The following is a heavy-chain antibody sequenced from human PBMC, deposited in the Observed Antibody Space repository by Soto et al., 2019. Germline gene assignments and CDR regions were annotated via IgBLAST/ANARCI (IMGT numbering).Heavy chain of an antibody. Sequence: AGSLRLSCAASGFTFSSYAMSWVRQAPGKGLEWVSAISGSGGSTYYADSVKGRFTISRDNSKNTLYLQMNSLRAEDTAVYYCAKDQSRVAARPDVDYWGQGTLVTVSS. V-gene: IGHV3-23*01. J-gene: IGHJ4*02. D-gene: IGHD6-6*01. CDR1: GFTFSSYA. CDR3: AKDQSRVAARPDVDY. CDR2: ISGSGGST.